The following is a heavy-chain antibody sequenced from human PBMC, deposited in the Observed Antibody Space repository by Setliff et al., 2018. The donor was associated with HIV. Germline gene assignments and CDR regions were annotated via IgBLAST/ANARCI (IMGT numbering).Heavy chain of an antibody. V-gene: IGHV3-23*01. CDR2: ISSSGGTT. CDR1: GFTFSSSA. J-gene: IGHJ4*02. Sequence: GGSLRLSCAASGFTFSSSAMNWVRQAPGKGLEWVSVISSSGGTTYYADSVKGRFTISRDNAKDPLYLQMNSLRAEDTAVYYCARYSSGYSFDYWGQGTLVTVSS. D-gene: IGHD3-22*01. CDR3: ARYSSGYSFDY.